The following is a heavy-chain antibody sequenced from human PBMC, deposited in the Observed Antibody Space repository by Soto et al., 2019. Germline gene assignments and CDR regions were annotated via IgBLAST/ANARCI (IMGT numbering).Heavy chain of an antibody. V-gene: IGHV1-18*01. Sequence: ASVKVSCKASGYTFTSYGISWVRQAPGQGLEWMGWISAYNGNTNYAQKLQGRVTMTTDTSTSTAYMELRSLRSDDTAVYYCARFCDFWSGYYNLKTFDYWGQGTLVSVSS. J-gene: IGHJ4*02. CDR1: GYTFTSYG. CDR2: ISAYNGNT. D-gene: IGHD3-3*01. CDR3: ARFCDFWSGYYNLKTFDY.